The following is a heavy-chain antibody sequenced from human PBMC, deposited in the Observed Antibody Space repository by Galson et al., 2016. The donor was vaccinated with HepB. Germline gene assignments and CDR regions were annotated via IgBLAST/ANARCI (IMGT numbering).Heavy chain of an antibody. CDR1: GLIFSRYW. V-gene: IGHV3-74*01. CDR2: ISPDGSNA. J-gene: IGHJ5*02. Sequence: SLRLSCAASGLIFSRYWMYWVRQAPGKGLVWVSRISPDGSNAIYADSVKGRFTISRDNAKNTLYLQMNSLRVEDTAVYYCARIREGGPWGQGTLVTVSS. CDR3: ARIREGGP. D-gene: IGHD3-16*01.